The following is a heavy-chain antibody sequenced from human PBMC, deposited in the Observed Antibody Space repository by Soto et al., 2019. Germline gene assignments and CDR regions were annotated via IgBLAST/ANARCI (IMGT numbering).Heavy chain of an antibody. CDR1: GGSISSSNW. CDR3: ARIVASAGFD. V-gene: IGHV4-4*02. J-gene: IGHJ4*02. Sequence: QVQLQESGPGLVKPSGTLSLTCAVSGGSISSSNWWTWVRQPPGKGLEWIGEISQSGDTHYNPSLKSRISISVDMSKNQFSLRLSSVTAADTAVYYCARIVASAGFDWGQGTLVTVSS. D-gene: IGHD6-13*01. CDR2: ISQSGDT.